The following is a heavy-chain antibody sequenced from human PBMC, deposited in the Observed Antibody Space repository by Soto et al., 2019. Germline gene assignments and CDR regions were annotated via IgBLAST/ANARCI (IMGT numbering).Heavy chain of an antibody. CDR1: GYTFTSYA. V-gene: IGHV1-3*01. J-gene: IGHJ4*02. CDR2: INAGSGNT. D-gene: IGHD3-16*02. CDR3: ARDLFYDYVWGSYRLELDY. Sequence: GASVKVSCKASGYTFTSYAMHWVRQAPGQRLEWMGWINAGSGNTSYSQKFQGRVTMTRDTSTSTVYMELSSLRSEDTAVYYCARDLFYDYVWGSYRLELDYCGQGTLVTVSS.